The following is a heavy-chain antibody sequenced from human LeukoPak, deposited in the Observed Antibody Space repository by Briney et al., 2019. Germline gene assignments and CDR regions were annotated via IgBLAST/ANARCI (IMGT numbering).Heavy chain of an antibody. J-gene: IGHJ3*02. CDR3: AKERVSSGMMEGVLHM. V-gene: IGHV3-23*01. CDR1: GYSFTNYW. CDR2: ISGSGSHT. Sequence: GESLKISCKGSGYSFTNYWIGWVRQMPGKGLEWVSSISGSGSHTYYADSVQGRFTVSRDNSKNTVNLHLNTVRAEDTAVYYCAKERVSSGMMEGVLHMWGQGTTVSVSS. D-gene: IGHD2-8*01.